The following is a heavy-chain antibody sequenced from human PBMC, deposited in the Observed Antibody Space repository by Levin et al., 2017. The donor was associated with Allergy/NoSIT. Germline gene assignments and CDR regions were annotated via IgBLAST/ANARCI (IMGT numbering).Heavy chain of an antibody. J-gene: IGHJ3*02. CDR3: AGGDYNEEGDAFDI. Sequence: SVKVSCKASGGTFSSYAISWVRQAPGQGLEWMGGIIPIFGTANYAQKFQGRVTITADKSTSTAYMELSSLRSEDTAVYYCAGGDYNEEGDAFDIWGQGTMVTVSS. CDR2: IIPIFGTA. D-gene: IGHD4-17*01. CDR1: GGTFSSYA. V-gene: IGHV1-69*06.